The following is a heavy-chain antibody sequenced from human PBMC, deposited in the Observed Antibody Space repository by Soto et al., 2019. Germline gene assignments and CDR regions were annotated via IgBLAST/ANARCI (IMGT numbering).Heavy chain of an antibody. V-gene: IGHV3-15*01. Sequence: EVQLVESGGDLVKPGGSLRLSCAASGLTFSNAWMIWVRQAPGKGLEWVGRIKSNTDGGALDYAAPLKGRFTISRDDSRSTLYLLLNSLKPEDTAVYYCATRPAPYYADWSLDYWGQGTLVTVSS. CDR1: GLTFSNAW. D-gene: IGHD3-16*01. J-gene: IGHJ4*02. CDR3: ATRPAPYYADWSLDY. CDR2: IKSNTDGGAL.